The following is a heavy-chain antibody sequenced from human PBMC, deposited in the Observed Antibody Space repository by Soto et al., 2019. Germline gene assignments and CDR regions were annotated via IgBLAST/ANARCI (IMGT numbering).Heavy chain of an antibody. CDR3: AREDSGLFDY. J-gene: IGHJ4*02. CDR1: GDSISSADYC. Sequence: PSETLSLTCTVSGDSISSADYCWSWIRQPPGKGLEWIGYICYSGSTYYNPSLKSRTTMSVDTSKKQFSLTLTSVTAADTAVYYCAREDSGLFDYWGQGGLVTVSS. CDR2: ICYSGST. V-gene: IGHV4-30-4*01. D-gene: IGHD6-19*01.